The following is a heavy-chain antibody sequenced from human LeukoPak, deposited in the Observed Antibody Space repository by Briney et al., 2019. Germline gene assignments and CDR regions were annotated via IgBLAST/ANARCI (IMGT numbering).Heavy chain of an antibody. D-gene: IGHD3-10*01. J-gene: IGHJ5*02. V-gene: IGHV3-74*01. CDR1: GFTFSSYW. Sequence: GGSLRLSCAASGFTFSSYWMHWVRQAPGKGLVWVSRINSDGSSTSYADSVKGRFTISRDNAKNTLYLQMNSLRAEDTAVYYCARSGYGSGSYHPPNWFDPWGQGTLVTVSS. CDR2: INSDGSST. CDR3: ARSGYGSGSYHPPNWFDP.